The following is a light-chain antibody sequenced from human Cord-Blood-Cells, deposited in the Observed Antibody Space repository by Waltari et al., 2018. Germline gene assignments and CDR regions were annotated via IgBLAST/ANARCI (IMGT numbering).Light chain of an antibody. V-gene: IGLV2-14*03. J-gene: IGLJ3*02. CDR1: SSDVGGYNY. CDR2: DGS. CDR3: SSYTSSSTLV. Sequence: QSALTQPASVSGSPGQSITISCTGTSSDVGGYNYVSWYQQHPGNAPKLMIYDGSNPPSGVYNRFPVSKCDKTASLTTSWLQAEDEADYYCSSYTSSSTLVFGAGTKLTVL.